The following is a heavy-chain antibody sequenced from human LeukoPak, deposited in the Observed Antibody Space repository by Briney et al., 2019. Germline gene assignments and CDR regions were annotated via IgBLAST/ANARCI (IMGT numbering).Heavy chain of an antibody. CDR3: AKGRNYYWYFDL. Sequence: GGSLRLSCAASGFTVSSNYMSWVRQAPGKGLEWVSAITGGGINTYYADSVKGRFTVSRDNSKNTLYLQMNSLRAEDTAIYYCAKGRNYYWYFDLWGRGTLVTVSS. D-gene: IGHD5-24*01. J-gene: IGHJ2*01. CDR1: GFTVSSNY. V-gene: IGHV3-23*01. CDR2: ITGGGINT.